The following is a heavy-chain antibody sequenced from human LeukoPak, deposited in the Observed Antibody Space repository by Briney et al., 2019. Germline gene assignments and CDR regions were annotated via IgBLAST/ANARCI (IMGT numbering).Heavy chain of an antibody. CDR3: AMIVVANDAFDI. Sequence: PGGSLRLSCAASGFTFSSNYMSWVRQAPGKGLEWVSVIYSGGSTYYADSVKGRFTISRDNSKNTLYLQMNSLRAEDTAVYYCAMIVVANDAFDIWGQGTMVTVSS. CDR1: GFTFSSNY. D-gene: IGHD3-22*01. V-gene: IGHV3-53*01. CDR2: IYSGGST. J-gene: IGHJ3*02.